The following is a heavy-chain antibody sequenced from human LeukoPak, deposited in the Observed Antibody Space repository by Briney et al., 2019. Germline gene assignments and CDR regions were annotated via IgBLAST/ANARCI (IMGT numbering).Heavy chain of an antibody. CDR2: MNPNSGNT. CDR1: GYTFTSYD. V-gene: IGHV1-8*01. CDR3: ARGFSSWYYYYYDMDV. Sequence: ASVKVSCKASGYTFTSYDINWGRQATGQGLEWMGWMNPNSGNTGYAQKFQGRVTMTRNTSISTAYMELSSLRSEDTAVYYCARGFSSWYYYYYDMDVWGKGTTVTVSS. D-gene: IGHD6-13*01. J-gene: IGHJ6*03.